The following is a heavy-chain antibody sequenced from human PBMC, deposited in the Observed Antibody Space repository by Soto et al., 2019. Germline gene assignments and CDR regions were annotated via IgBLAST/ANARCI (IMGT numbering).Heavy chain of an antibody. CDR2: INHSGST. D-gene: IGHD2-8*01. Sequence: SETLSLTCAVYGGSFSGYYWSWIRQPPGKGLEWIGEINHSGSTNYNPSLKSRVTISVDTSKNQFSLKLSSVTAADTAVYYCARGRFDCTNGVCYTWYFDYWGQGTLVTVSS. CDR3: ARGRFDCTNGVCYTWYFDY. CDR1: GGSFSGYY. V-gene: IGHV4-34*01. J-gene: IGHJ4*02.